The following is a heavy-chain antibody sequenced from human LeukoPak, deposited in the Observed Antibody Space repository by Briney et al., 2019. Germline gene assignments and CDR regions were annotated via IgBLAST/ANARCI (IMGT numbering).Heavy chain of an antibody. Sequence: GKSLRLSCAASTFTFSRFPMHWVRQAPGKGLEWVAVTSDDGSDTYYPDSVKGRFTISRDNSKNTLYLQMNSLRPEDTAVYYCARGGLEWLSYWGQGTLVTVSS. D-gene: IGHD6-19*01. J-gene: IGHJ4*02. CDR1: TFTFSRFP. CDR3: ARGGLEWLSY. V-gene: IGHV3-30-3*01. CDR2: TSDDGSDT.